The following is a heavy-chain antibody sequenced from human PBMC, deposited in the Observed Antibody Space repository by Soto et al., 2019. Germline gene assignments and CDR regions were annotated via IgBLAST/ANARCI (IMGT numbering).Heavy chain of an antibody. CDR3: ARDRDPGQWLTTNYFDY. CDR2: IWYHGSNK. Sequence: QVQLVESGGGVVQPGGPLRLSCAASGFPFSNYGMHWVRQAPGKGREWGAVIWYHGSNKYYADSVKGRFTISRDNSKNTLYLQMNSLRAEDTAVYYCARDRDPGQWLTTNYFDYWGQGTLVTVSS. CDR1: GFPFSNYG. D-gene: IGHD6-19*01. V-gene: IGHV3-33*01. J-gene: IGHJ4*02.